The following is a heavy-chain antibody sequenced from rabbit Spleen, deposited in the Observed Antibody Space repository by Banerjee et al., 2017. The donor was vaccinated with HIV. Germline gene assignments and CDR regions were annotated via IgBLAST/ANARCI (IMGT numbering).Heavy chain of an antibody. V-gene: IGHV1S45*01. D-gene: IGHD4-1*01. CDR2: IYVGSGGST. J-gene: IGHJ4*01. Sequence: QEQLVESGGGLVQPEGSLTLTCTASGFSFNSNYWICWVRQAPGKGLEWIACIYVGSGGSTYYANWAKGRCTIASDNAHNTVDRQMNSLTPAYMSTYFCARNANGGCDLWGQGTLVTVS. CDR3: ARNANGGCDL. CDR1: GFSFNSNYW.